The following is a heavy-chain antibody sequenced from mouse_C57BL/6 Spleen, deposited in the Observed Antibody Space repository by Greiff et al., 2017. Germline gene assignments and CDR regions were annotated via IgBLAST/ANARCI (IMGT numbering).Heavy chain of an antibody. J-gene: IGHJ4*01. Sequence: EVKLMESGEGLVKPGGSLKLSCVASGFTFSSYAMSWVRQTPEKRLEWVAYISSGGDYIYYADTVKGRFTISRDNARNTLYLQMSSLKSEEQAMYYCTRDEGTGAMVYWGQGTSVTVSS. V-gene: IGHV5-9-1*02. CDR1: GFTFSSYA. D-gene: IGHD3-3*01. CDR2: ISSGGDYI. CDR3: TRDEGTGAMVY.